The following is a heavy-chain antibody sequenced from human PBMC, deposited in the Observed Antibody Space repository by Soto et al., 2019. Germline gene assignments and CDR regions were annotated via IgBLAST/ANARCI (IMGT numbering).Heavy chain of an antibody. D-gene: IGHD2-21*02. J-gene: IGHJ4*02. CDR3: ARLVTD. V-gene: IGHV3-23*01. Sequence: EVQLLDSGGALVQPGGSLRLSCATSGFTFSHHAMSWFRQAPGKGLEWVSTFTTSGDFTYYADSVKGRVTISRDNSKSTLYLQMNSLRVEDTAVYYCARLVTDWGQGTLVTVSS. CDR1: GFTFSHHA. CDR2: FTTSGDFT.